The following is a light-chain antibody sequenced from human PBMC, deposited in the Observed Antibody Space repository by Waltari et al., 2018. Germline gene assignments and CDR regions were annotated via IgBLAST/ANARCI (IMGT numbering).Light chain of an antibody. J-gene: IGKJ1*01. Sequence: DIQMTQSPSSLSASVGDRVIITCRASQGISTHLAWYQKKPGKVPRLLIFGTSTLQSGVPSRFSSSGFGTEFTLIISSLQTEDVASYYCQNYDRAPWTFGQGTKVEIK. CDR1: QGISTH. CDR3: QNYDRAPWT. V-gene: IGKV1-27*01. CDR2: GTS.